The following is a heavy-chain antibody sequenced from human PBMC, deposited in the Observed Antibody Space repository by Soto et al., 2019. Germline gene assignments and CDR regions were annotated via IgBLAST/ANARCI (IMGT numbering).Heavy chain of an antibody. CDR1: GFTVSSSQ. Sequence: PGGSLRLSCAASGFTVSSSQMTWVRQAPEKALEWVSVIFIGGTTQYAVSVKGRFTISRDNSKTTLYLQMNSLRAEDTAVYYCAKYYYGSGSIRAFDIWGQGTMVTVSS. CDR3: AKYYYGSGSIRAFDI. CDR2: IFIGGTT. V-gene: IGHV3-53*01. J-gene: IGHJ3*02. D-gene: IGHD3-10*01.